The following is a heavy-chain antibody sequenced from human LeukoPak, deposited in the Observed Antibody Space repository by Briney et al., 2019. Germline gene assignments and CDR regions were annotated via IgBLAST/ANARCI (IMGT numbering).Heavy chain of an antibody. CDR1: GGTFSSYT. CDR3: AGGLIRGVIRPHYYYAMDV. V-gene: IGHV1-69*16. J-gene: IGHJ6*04. CDR2: IIPILRTP. D-gene: IGHD3-10*01. Sequence: GPSVKVSCKASGGTFSSYTISCVRQAPGHRLECMGGIIPILRTPNYAQKFQGRVTITADESTTTAYMELSSLRSEDTAVYYCAGGLIRGVIRPHYYYAMDVWGKGTTVTVSS.